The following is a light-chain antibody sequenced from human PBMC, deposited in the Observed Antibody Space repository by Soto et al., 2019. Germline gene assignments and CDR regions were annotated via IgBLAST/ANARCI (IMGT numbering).Light chain of an antibody. Sequence: QSALTQPPSASGSPGQSVTISCTGTSSDVGGYNYVSWYQQHPGKAPKLMIYDVTKRPSGVPDRFSGSKSGNTASLTVAGLQTDDEADYYCSSYAGSNKLVFGGGTQLTVL. CDR3: SSYAGSNKLV. CDR2: DVT. J-gene: IGLJ2*01. CDR1: SSDVGGYNY. V-gene: IGLV2-8*01.